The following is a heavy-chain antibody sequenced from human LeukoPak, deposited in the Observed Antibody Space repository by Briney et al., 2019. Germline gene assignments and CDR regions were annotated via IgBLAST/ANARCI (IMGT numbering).Heavy chain of an antibody. CDR3: ARESFAARWD. CDR2: IKQDGSEK. D-gene: IGHD6-6*01. Sequence: GGSLRLSCAASGFTFSRYWMRWVRRAPGKGVEWVANIKQDGSEKDYVDSVKGRFTISRDNAKNSLYLQMNSLTAEDTAVYYCARESFAARWDWGQGTLVTVSS. J-gene: IGHJ4*02. CDR1: GFTFSRYW. V-gene: IGHV3-7*01.